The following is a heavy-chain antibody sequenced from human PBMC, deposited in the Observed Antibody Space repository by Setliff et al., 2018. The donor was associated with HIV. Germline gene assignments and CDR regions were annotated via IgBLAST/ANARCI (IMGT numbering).Heavy chain of an antibody. CDR2: VYHTATT. V-gene: IGHV4-31*02. CDR1: GVSVSSGGYY. CDR3: ARGESTTWDLAEYFQH. Sequence: SETLSLTCTVSGVSVSSGGYYWSWIRQHPGKGLEWIGYVYHTATTYFNPSLKSRITISVDTSKNQFSLKLGVVTAADTAVYYCARGESTTWDLAEYFQHWGHGTLVTVSS. J-gene: IGHJ1*01. D-gene: IGHD2-2*01.